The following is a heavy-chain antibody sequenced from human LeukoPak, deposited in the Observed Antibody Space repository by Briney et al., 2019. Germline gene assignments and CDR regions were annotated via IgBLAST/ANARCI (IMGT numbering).Heavy chain of an antibody. V-gene: IGHV3-48*03. J-gene: IGHJ4*02. CDR1: GFTFSSYE. CDR2: ISSSGSTI. Sequence: GGVLRLSCAASGFTFSSYEMNWVRQAPGKGLEGVSYISSSGSTIYYADSVKGRFTISRDNAKNSLYLQMNSLRAEDTAVYYCARDSLWFGEYSVSYWGQGTLVTVSS. CDR3: ARDSLWFGEYSVSY. D-gene: IGHD3-10*01.